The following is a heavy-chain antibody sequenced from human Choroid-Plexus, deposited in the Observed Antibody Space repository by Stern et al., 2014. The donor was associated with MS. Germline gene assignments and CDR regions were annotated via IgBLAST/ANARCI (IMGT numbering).Heavy chain of an antibody. CDR3: AKDRQYLTXXFDF. CDR1: GFSFSSFG. CDR2: ISYDGSK. J-gene: IGHJ4*02. Sequence: VQLXXXGGGVVQPGRPLRLSCAASGFSFSSFGMHWVRQAPGKGLXXXALISYDGSKDYADSVKGRFAISRDNSKNTLYLQMNSLRAEDTAVYYCAKDRQYLTXXFDFWGQGSLVTVS. V-gene: IGHV3-30*18. D-gene: IGHD2/OR15-2a*01.